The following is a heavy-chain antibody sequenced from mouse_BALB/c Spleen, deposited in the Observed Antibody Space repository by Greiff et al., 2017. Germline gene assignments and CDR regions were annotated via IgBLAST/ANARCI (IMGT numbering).Heavy chain of an antibody. D-gene: IGHD1-3*01. V-gene: IGHV1-87*01. Sequence: VQLQQSGAELARPGASVKLSCKASGYTFTSYWMQWVKQRPGQGLEWIGAIYPGDGDTRYTQKFKGKATLTADKSSSTAYMQLSSLASEDSAVYYCALITGWGQGTTLTVSS. CDR2: IYPGDGDT. CDR1: GYTFTSYW. J-gene: IGHJ2*01. CDR3: ALITG.